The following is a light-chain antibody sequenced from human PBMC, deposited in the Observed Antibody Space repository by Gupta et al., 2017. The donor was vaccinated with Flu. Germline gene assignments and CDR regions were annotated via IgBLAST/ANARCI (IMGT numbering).Light chain of an antibody. Sequence: QSITISCTGSNSDIGAYNYGSWYQQHPGKAPNLMIFEVNNRPSGVSNRFSGSKSGNTASLTISGLQAEDEGHYYCSSYTGSYTLFGGGTKLTVL. CDR2: EVN. V-gene: IGLV2-14*01. J-gene: IGLJ2*01. CDR3: SSYTGSYTL. CDR1: NSDIGAYNY.